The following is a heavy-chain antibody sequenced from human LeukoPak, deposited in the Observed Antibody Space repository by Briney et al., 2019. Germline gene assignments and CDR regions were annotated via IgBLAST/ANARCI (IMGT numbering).Heavy chain of an antibody. J-gene: IGHJ6*03. Sequence: SETLSLTCAVYGGSFSGYYWSWIRQPPGKGLEWIGEINHSGSTNYNPSLKSRVTISVDTSKNQFSLKLSSVAAADTAVYYCARGGYSYGYYYYYMDVWGKGTTVTVSS. CDR3: ARGGYSYGYYYYYMDV. CDR1: GGSFSGYY. CDR2: INHSGST. V-gene: IGHV4-34*01. D-gene: IGHD5-18*01.